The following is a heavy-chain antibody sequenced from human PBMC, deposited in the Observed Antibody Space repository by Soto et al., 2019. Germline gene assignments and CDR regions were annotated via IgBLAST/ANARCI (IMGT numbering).Heavy chain of an antibody. CDR2: MNPNSGNT. CDR3: STGSWAYSGYDLDY. CDR1: GYTFTSYD. J-gene: IGHJ4*02. Sequence: QVQLVQSGAEVKKPGASVKVSCKASGYTFTSYDINWVRQATGQGLEWMGWMNPNSGNTGYAQKFQGRVTMTTNTSISTAYMELSSLRSEDTAVYYCSTGSWAYSGYDLDYWGQGTLVTVSS. D-gene: IGHD5-12*01. V-gene: IGHV1-8*01.